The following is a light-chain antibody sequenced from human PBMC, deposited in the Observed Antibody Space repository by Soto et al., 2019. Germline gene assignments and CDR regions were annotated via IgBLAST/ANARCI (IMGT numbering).Light chain of an antibody. Sequence: DIQMTQSPSSLSASVGDSVTITCRASQNINNYLSWYQHKPGKAPKLLIYAASKLQSGVPSSFSGSRSGTEFTLTISRLYPEDFATYYCQQSYSMPQTFGQGTKVEIK. CDR2: AAS. J-gene: IGKJ2*01. V-gene: IGKV1-39*01. CDR3: QQSYSMPQT. CDR1: QNINNY.